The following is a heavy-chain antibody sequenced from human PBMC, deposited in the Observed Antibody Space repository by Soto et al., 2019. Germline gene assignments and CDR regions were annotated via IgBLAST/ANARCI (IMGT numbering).Heavy chain of an antibody. CDR3: ARRPHCSGGICYYGLDN. Sequence: ASVKVSCKASGYTFTNSDINCVLQSPLQGLEWMGWMNPDSGHAAYAQKFQGRVTLTTSTSTSTVYMEMRSLGSEDTAVYYCARRPHCSGGICYYGLDNWGQGTLVTVSS. CDR2: MNPDSGHA. J-gene: IGHJ4*02. CDR1: GYTFTNSD. D-gene: IGHD2-15*01. V-gene: IGHV1-8*01.